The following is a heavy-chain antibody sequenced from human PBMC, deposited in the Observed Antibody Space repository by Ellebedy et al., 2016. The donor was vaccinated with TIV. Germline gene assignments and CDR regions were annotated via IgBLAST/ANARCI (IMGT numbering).Heavy chain of an antibody. CDR1: GGSASRYF. Sequence: SETLSLTXTVSGGSASRYFWSWIRQPAGKGLEWIGRIFTSGSFNYNPSLMSRVTMSVVTSKNQISLRLNSVTTEDTAVYYCARVHCSITTCDYYYMDVWGKGTTVTVSS. V-gene: IGHV4-4*07. CDR2: IFTSGSF. J-gene: IGHJ6*03. CDR3: ARVHCSITTCDYYYMDV. D-gene: IGHD1-1*01.